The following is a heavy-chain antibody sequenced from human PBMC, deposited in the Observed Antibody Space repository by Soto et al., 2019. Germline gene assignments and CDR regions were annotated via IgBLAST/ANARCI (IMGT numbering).Heavy chain of an antibody. V-gene: IGHV1-18*04. CDR2: ISPYNGKT. D-gene: IGHD3-16*02. Sequence: VASVKVSCKASGYTFTTHGISWVRQAPGQGLEWMGWISPYNGKTTYAQKVQGRVTMTTDTSTSTAYMELRGLRSDDTAVYYCARVDDYVWGSFRPWGQGTQVTVS. CDR3: ARVDDYVWGSFRP. CDR1: GYTFTTHG. J-gene: IGHJ4*02.